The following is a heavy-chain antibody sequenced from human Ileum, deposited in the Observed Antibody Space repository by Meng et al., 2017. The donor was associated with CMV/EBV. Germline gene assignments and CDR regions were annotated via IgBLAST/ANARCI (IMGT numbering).Heavy chain of an antibody. Sequence: GESLKISCAASGFRFDNYWMTWVRQAPEKGLEWVANIKEDGSEKNYVDSVKGRFTISRDNSNNLVLLQMSDLRAEDTYVYYCARWGGEGSTSGLDSWGQGTLVTVSS. CDR2: IKEDGSEK. D-gene: IGHD2/OR15-2a*01. J-gene: IGHJ4*02. CDR1: GFRFDNYW. CDR3: ARWGGEGSTSGLDS. V-gene: IGHV3-7*01.